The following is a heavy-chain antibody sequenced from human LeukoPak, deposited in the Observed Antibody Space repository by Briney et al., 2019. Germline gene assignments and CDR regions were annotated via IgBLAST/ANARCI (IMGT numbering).Heavy chain of an antibody. J-gene: IGHJ4*02. Sequence: GGSLRLSCAASGFTFSSYWMSWVRQAPGKGLEWVANIKQDGSEKYYVDSVKGRFTISRDNAKNSLYPQMNSLRAEDTAVYYCAGEYYDFWSGYSLTTWGQGTLVTVSS. CDR3: AGEYYDFWSGYSLTT. V-gene: IGHV3-7*04. CDR1: GFTFSSYW. D-gene: IGHD3-3*01. CDR2: IKQDGSEK.